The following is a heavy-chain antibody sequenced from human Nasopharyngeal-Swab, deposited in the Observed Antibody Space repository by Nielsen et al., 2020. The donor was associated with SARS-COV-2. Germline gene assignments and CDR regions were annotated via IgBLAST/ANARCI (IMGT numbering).Heavy chain of an antibody. V-gene: IGHV4-38-2*02. CDR3: ARTYFDFWSGYYTNSYFDY. Sequence: SETLSLTCTVSGYSISSGYYWGWIRQPPGTGLEWIGSIYHSGSTYYNPSLESRVTISVDTSKNQFSLRVTSVTAADTAVYYCARTYFDFWSGYYTNSYFDYCCQGTLVTVSS. CDR2: IYHSGST. D-gene: IGHD3-3*01. J-gene: IGHJ4*02. CDR1: GYSISSGYY.